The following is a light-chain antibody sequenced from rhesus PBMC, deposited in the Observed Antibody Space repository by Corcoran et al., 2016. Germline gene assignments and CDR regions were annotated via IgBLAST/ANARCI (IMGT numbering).Light chain of an antibody. V-gene: IGLV2-32*02. CDR2: EVS. CDR1: SGDIGGYKY. CDR3: SSYVGSNSNYI. Sequence: QAALTQPRSVSGSPGQSVTISCPGSSGDIGGYKYVSWYQQRPGTVPKLIISEVSKRPSGVSDRFSGSKSDNTASLTISGLQAEDEADYYGSSYVGSNSNYIFGGGTRLTVL. J-gene: IGLJ1*01.